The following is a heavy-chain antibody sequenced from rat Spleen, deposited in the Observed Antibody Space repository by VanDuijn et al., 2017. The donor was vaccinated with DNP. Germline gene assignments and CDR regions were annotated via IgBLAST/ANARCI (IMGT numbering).Heavy chain of an antibody. J-gene: IGHJ2*01. CDR1: GFIFNNYW. D-gene: IGHD1-6*01. Sequence: EVQLVESGGDLVQPGRSLKLSCVASGFIFNNYWMTWIRQVPGKGLEWVASIISSGGSTYYPESVKGRFTISRDNAKNTLYLQMNSLRSEDTATYYCARGGILRIPDFDYWGQGVMVTVSS. CDR3: ARGGILRIPDFDY. CDR2: IISSGGST. V-gene: IGHV5-31*01.